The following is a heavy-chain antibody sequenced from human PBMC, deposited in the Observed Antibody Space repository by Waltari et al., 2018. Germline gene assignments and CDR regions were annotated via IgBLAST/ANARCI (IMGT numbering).Heavy chain of an antibody. D-gene: IGHD3-22*01. J-gene: IGHJ4*02. CDR2: IYYSGST. Sequence: QLQLQESGPGLVKPSETLSLTCTVSGCSISSSSYYWGWIRQPPGKGLEWIGSIYYSGSTYYNPSLKVRVTISVDTSKTQFSLKLGSVTAAGTAVYYCASTVYYDSSGWTYYFDYWGQGTLVTVSS. V-gene: IGHV4-39*01. CDR1: GCSISSSSYY. CDR3: ASTVYYDSSGWTYYFDY.